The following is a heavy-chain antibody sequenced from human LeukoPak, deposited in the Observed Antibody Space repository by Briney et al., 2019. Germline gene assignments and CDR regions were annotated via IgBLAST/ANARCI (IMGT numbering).Heavy chain of an antibody. CDR1: GGSISSYY. J-gene: IGHJ5*02. Sequence: PSETLSLTCTVSGGSISSYYWSWIRQPPGKGLEGIGYIYYSGSTNYNPSLKSRVTISVDTSKNQFSLKLSSVTAADTAVYYCARDRGQWLLNWFDPWGQGTLVTVSS. V-gene: IGHV4-59*01. CDR2: IYYSGST. D-gene: IGHD6-19*01. CDR3: ARDRGQWLLNWFDP.